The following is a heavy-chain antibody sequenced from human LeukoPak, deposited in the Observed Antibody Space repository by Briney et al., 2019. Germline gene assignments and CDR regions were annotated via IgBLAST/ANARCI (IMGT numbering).Heavy chain of an antibody. CDR1: GASIASHY. CDR2: SYYSGST. Sequence: SGTLSLTCTVSGASIASHYWTWIRQSPGKGLEWVAYSYYSGSTNYNPSLKSRVTTSLDTSKSQFSLRLTSVTAADTAVYFCARWFGSGSDNYFDWWGQGTLVTVSS. V-gene: IGHV4-59*11. J-gene: IGHJ4*02. CDR3: ARWFGSGSDNYFDW. D-gene: IGHD3-10*01.